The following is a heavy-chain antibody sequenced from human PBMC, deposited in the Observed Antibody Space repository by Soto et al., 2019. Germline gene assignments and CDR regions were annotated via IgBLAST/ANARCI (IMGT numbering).Heavy chain of an antibody. Sequence: GASVKVSCKASGGTFSSYAISWVRQAPGQGLEWMGGIIPIFGTANYAQKFQGRVTIAADKSTSTAYMELSSLRSEDTAVYYCARSVTILGVVNYGMDVWGQGTTVTVYS. J-gene: IGHJ6*02. CDR1: GGTFSSYA. D-gene: IGHD3-3*01. CDR3: ARSVTILGVVNYGMDV. CDR2: IIPIFGTA. V-gene: IGHV1-69*06.